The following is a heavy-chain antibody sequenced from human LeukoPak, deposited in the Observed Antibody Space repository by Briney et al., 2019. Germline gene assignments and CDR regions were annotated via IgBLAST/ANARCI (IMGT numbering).Heavy chain of an antibody. J-gene: IGHJ4*02. CDR2: IRYDGSNK. Sequence: GGSLTLSCAASGFTFSSYGMHWVRQAPGKGLEWVAFIRYDGSNKYYADSVKGRFTISRDNSKNTLYLQMNSLRAEDTAVYYCAKDGEITFGGVMIGYFDYWGQGTLVTVSS. V-gene: IGHV3-30*02. CDR3: AKDGEITFGGVMIGYFDY. D-gene: IGHD3-16*01. CDR1: GFTFSSYG.